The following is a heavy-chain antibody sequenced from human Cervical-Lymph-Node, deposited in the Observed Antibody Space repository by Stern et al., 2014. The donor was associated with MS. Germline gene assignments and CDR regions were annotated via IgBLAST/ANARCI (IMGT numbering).Heavy chain of an antibody. Sequence: QVQLVESGPGLVKPSQTLSLTCTVSGGSISSSGYYWSWLRQPADKGLEWIGRIHDSGSTYYNPSLKSRVTIYRDTAKYPFSLKLPSVTAADTAVYYCATTRWDLFTWNWFDPWGQGTLVTVSS. CDR2: IHDSGST. J-gene: IGHJ5*02. CDR3: ATTRWDLFTWNWFDP. D-gene: IGHD1-26*01. V-gene: IGHV4-61*02. CDR1: GGSISSSGYY.